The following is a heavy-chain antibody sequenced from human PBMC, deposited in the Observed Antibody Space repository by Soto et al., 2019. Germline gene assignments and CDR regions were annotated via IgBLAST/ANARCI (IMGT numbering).Heavy chain of an antibody. J-gene: IGHJ4*02. CDR3: ARPTVRGIQYYFDY. CDR1: GGSISSSSYY. V-gene: IGHV4-39*01. D-gene: IGHD3-10*02. Sequence: SETLSLTCTVSGGSISSSSYYWGWIRQPPGKGLEWIGSIYYSGSTYYNPSLKSRVTISVDTSQNQFSRKLSSVTAADTAVYYCARPTVRGIQYYFDYWGQGTLVTVSS. CDR2: IYYSGST.